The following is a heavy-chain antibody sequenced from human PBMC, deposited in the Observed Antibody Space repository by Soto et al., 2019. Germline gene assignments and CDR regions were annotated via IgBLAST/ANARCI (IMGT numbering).Heavy chain of an antibody. V-gene: IGHV4-30-2*01. D-gene: IGHD6-19*01. CDR2: NYPSGST. J-gene: IGHJ4*02. Sequence: QLQLQESGSGLVKPSQTLSLTCAVSGGPISRGGYSWGWIRHPPGEGLEWIGYNYPSGSTYYNPSLQSRVTISVDRAKNQFSLKLSSVTAADTAVYYCARAGGLGAVAVDYWGQGTLVTVSS. CDR1: GGPISRGGYS. CDR3: ARAGGLGAVAVDY.